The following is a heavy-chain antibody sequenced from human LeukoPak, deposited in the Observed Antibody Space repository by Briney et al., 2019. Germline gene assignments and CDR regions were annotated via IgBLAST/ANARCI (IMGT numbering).Heavy chain of an antibody. CDR1: GFTFSYYT. CDR2: ISYDGSNE. V-gene: IGHV3-30-3*01. CDR3: ARVLNYYDSSGYYFSY. D-gene: IGHD3-22*01. Sequence: PGGSLRLSYAASGFTFSYYTMHWVRQAPGKGLEWVAVISYDGSNEYYADSVKGRFTISRDNSKNTLYLQMNSLRVEDTAVYYCARVLNYYDSSGYYFSYWGQGTLVTVSS. J-gene: IGHJ4*02.